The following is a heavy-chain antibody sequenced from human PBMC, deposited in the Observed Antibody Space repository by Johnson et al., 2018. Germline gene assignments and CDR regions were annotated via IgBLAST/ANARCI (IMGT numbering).Heavy chain of an antibody. CDR3: ARGAVGYYYYMDV. V-gene: IGHV3-30*03. CDR2: ISYDGSNK. D-gene: IGHD6-19*01. J-gene: IGHJ6*03. CDR1: GFTFSSYG. Sequence: VQLLESGGGVVQPGRSLRLSCAASGFTFSSYGMHWVRQAPGKGLEWVAVISYDGSNKYYADSVKGRFTISRDNSKNTLYLQMNSLRVDDTAVYYCARGAVGYYYYMDVWGKGTPVTVSS.